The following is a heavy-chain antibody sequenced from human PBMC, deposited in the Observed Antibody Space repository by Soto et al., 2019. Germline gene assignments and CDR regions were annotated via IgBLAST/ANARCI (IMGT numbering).Heavy chain of an antibody. J-gene: IGHJ6*03. CDR3: ARIVRGSNSDYYHNMYV. Sequence: QVQLVQSGAVMKKPGASVKVSCKASGYTFTSHGISWVRQAPGQGREWMGWISASNGDTNYAQKYQGRVTVTTDTATSTGYLELRSLRSEDTAVYYCARIVRGSNSDYYHNMYVWGEGTRVTGSS. CDR1: GYTFTSHG. D-gene: IGHD3-10*02. V-gene: IGHV1-18*01. CDR2: ISASNGDT.